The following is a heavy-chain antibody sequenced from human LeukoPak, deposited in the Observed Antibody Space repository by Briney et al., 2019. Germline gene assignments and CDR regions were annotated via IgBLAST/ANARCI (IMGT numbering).Heavy chain of an antibody. CDR3: AREGGTTVVTGNDAFDI. CDR2: INPSGGST. V-gene: IGHV1-46*01. CDR1: GYTFTCYY. J-gene: IGHJ3*02. D-gene: IGHD4-23*01. Sequence: ASVKVSCKASGYTFTCYYMHWVRQAPGQGLEWMGIINPSGGSTSYAQKFQGRVTMTRDTSTSTVYMELSSLRSEDTAVYYCAREGGTTVVTGNDAFDIWGQGTMVTVSS.